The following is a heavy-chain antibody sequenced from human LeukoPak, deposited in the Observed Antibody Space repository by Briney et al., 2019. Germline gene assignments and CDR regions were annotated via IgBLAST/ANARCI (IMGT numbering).Heavy chain of an antibody. CDR1: GFPFSSYW. J-gene: IGHJ4*02. CDR3: AKDLYYDSSGYPSPFDY. V-gene: IGHV3-7*03. CDR2: IKQDGSKK. Sequence: GGSLRLSCVASGFPFSSYWMTWVRQAPGKGLEWVANIKQDGSKKSYVDSVKGRFTISRDNAKNSLYLQMNSLRAEDTALYYCAKDLYYDSSGYPSPFDYWGQGTLVTVSS. D-gene: IGHD3-22*01.